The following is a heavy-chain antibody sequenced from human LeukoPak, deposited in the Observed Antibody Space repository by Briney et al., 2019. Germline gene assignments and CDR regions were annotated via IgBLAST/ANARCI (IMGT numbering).Heavy chain of an antibody. Sequence: SETLSLTCTVSGVSITSGGYYWSWIRQHPGKGLEWIGYIYYSGGTNYNPSLKSRLTISLDTSKNQFSLKVNSVTTADTAVYYCARAAVAGDFFDYWGQGTLVTVSS. J-gene: IGHJ4*02. D-gene: IGHD6-19*01. V-gene: IGHV4-61*08. CDR2: IYYSGGT. CDR3: ARAAVAGDFFDY. CDR1: GVSITSGGYY.